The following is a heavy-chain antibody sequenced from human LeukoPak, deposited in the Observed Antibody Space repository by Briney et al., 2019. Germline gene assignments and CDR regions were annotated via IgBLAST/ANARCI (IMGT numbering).Heavy chain of an antibody. CDR3: ARAYYDFWSGYYTGDYFDY. V-gene: IGHV3-7*01. CDR1: GFTFSSYW. D-gene: IGHD3-3*01. Sequence: GGPLRLSCAASGFTFSSYWMSWVRQAPGKGLEWVANIKQDGSEKYYVDSVKGRFTISRDNAKNSLYLQMNSLRAEDTAVYYCARAYYDFWSGYYTGDYFDYWGQGTLVTVSS. J-gene: IGHJ4*02. CDR2: IKQDGSEK.